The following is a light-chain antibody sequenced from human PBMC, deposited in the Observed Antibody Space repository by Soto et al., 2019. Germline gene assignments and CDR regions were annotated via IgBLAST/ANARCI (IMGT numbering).Light chain of an antibody. CDR3: QQYYSYPRT. V-gene: IGKV4-1*01. Sequence: LAPCRDFLAVSMGARATINDKSSQSVLYSFNNQSYLTWYQQRPGQPPKLLIYCATTRQSGVPYRFSGSGSGTDFTLTISCLQSEDVAIYYCQQYYSYPRTFGGGTKVDIK. J-gene: IGKJ4*01. CDR2: CAT. CDR1: QSVLYSFNNQSY.